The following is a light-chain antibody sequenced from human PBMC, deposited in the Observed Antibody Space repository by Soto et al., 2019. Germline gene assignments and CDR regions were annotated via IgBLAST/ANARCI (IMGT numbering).Light chain of an antibody. J-gene: IGKJ2*01. Sequence: DIQMTQSPSTLSASVGDRVTITCRASQSINNWLAWYQQKPGKAPKLLIYEASSLLSGVPSRFSGSGSGTEFTLTISSLQPDDFAAYYCQQYDSDSSTFGQGTKLDI. CDR2: EAS. V-gene: IGKV1-5*03. CDR1: QSINNW. CDR3: QQYDSDSST.